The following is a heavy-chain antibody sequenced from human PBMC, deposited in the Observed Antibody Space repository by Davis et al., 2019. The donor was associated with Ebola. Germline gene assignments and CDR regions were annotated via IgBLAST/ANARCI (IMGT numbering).Heavy chain of an antibody. CDR3: ARGRSMVATQVGLRY. CDR2: INPSGGST. J-gene: IGHJ4*02. D-gene: IGHD5-12*01. CDR1: GYTFTSYY. V-gene: IGHV1-46*01. Sequence: ASVKVSCKASGYTFTSYYMHWVRQAPGQGLEWMGIINPSGGSTSYAQKFQGRVTMTTDTSTSTAYMELRSLRSDDTAVYYCARGRSMVATQVGLRYWGQGTLVTVSS.